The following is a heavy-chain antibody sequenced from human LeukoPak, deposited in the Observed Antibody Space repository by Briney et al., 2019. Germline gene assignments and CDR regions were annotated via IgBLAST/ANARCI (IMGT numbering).Heavy chain of an antibody. V-gene: IGHV1-69*01. CDR2: IIPMSGTA. D-gene: IGHD3-3*01. CDR3: ASPVKYYDTWSGYPPFDY. Sequence: SVTVSCTASGGTFNNFAISWVRQAPGQGLEWVGGIIPMSGTANYAQKFQGRVTITADESTSTAYMELSSLRSEDTAIYYCASPVKYYDTWSGYPPFDYWGQGTLVTVSS. J-gene: IGHJ4*02. CDR1: GGTFNNFA.